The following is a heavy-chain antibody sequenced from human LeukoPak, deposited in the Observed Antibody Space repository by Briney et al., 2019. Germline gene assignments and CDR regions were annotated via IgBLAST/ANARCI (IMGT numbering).Heavy chain of an antibody. J-gene: IGHJ4*02. CDR2: FYSGDTT. Sequence: GGSLRLSCAASGFTFSSYGMHWVRQAPGKGLEWVSVFYSGDTTYYANSVKGRFTISRDNSKNMLYLQMNSLRAEDTAVYYCARRLLTGYYEFWGQGTLVTVSS. CDR3: ARRLLTGYYEF. V-gene: IGHV3-NL1*01. CDR1: GFTFSSYG. D-gene: IGHD3-9*01.